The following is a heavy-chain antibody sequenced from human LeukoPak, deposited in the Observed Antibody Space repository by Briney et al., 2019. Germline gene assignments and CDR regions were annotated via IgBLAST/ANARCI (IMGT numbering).Heavy chain of an antibody. CDR2: ISGSGGST. D-gene: IGHD2-21*01. CDR1: GFTFSSYA. CDR3: AKDFVAPTQGDY. J-gene: IGHJ4*02. Sequence: GGSLRLSCAASGFTFSSYAMSWVRQAPGEGLEWVSAISGSGGSTYYADSVKGRFTISRDNSKNTLYLQMNSLRAEDTAVYYCAKDFVAPTQGDYWGQGTLVTVSS. V-gene: IGHV3-23*01.